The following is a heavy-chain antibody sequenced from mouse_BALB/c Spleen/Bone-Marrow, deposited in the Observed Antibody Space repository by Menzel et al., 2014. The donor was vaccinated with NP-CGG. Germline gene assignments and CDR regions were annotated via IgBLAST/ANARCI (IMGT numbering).Heavy chain of an antibody. Sequence: DVKLVESGGGLVQPGGSTKLSCAVSGFTFSNYWMNWVRQPPEKGLEWVAEIRLKSNNYATHYAETVKGKFTISRDDSKRSDYLQMNNLRAEDAGTYYCTRRGRVYAVDYWGQGTSVTVSA. CDR3: TRRGRVYAVDY. J-gene: IGHJ4*01. CDR2: IRLKSNNYAT. V-gene: IGHV6-6*02. CDR1: GFTFSNYW.